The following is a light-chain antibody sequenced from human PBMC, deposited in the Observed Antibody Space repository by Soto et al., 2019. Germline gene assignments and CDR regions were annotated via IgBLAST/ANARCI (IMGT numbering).Light chain of an antibody. CDR3: SSYAGSNNFV. V-gene: IGLV2-8*01. CDR2: EVS. Sequence: QSALTQPPSASGSPGQSVTISCTGTSSDVGGYNYVSWYQQQPGKAPKLMIYEVSKRPSGVPDRFSGSKSGNTGSLTVSGLQAEDEADYYCSSYAGSNNFVFGTGTKLTVL. J-gene: IGLJ1*01. CDR1: SSDVGGYNY.